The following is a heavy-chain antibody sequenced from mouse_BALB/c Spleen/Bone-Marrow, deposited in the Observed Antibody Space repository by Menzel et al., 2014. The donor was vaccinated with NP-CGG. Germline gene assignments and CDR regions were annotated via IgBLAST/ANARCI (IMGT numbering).Heavy chain of an antibody. Sequence: VKLVESGAELARPGASVKLSCKASGYTFTDYYINWVKQRTGQGLEWIGEIYPGSGNTYYNEKFKGKATQTADKSSSTAYMQLSSLTSEDSAVYFCAKGGYGSSYVRYYAMDYWGQGTSVTVSS. CDR1: GYTFTDYY. CDR2: IYPGSGNT. D-gene: IGHD1-1*01. CDR3: AKGGYGSSYVRYYAMDY. J-gene: IGHJ4*01. V-gene: IGHV1-77*01.